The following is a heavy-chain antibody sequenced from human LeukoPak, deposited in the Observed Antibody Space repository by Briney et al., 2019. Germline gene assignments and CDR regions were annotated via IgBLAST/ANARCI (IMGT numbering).Heavy chain of an antibody. CDR1: GFTFSNYW. CDR3: ARSHDYGGHCFYYY. Sequence: GGSLRLSCAASGFTFSNYWMTWVRQAPGKGLEWVANIKLDGSEKYYVDSVKGRFTISRDNAKNSVFLQMNSLRAEDTAVYYCARSHDYGGHCFYYYWGQGTLVTVSS. CDR2: IKLDGSEK. J-gene: IGHJ4*02. D-gene: IGHD4-23*01. V-gene: IGHV3-7*01.